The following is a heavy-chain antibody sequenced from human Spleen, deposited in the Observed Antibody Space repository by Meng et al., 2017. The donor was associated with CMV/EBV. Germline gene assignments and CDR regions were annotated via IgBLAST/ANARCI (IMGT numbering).Heavy chain of an antibody. CDR3: ARLGTTGTIDY. Sequence: SETLSLTCTVSGGSISSYYWSWIRQPPGKGLEWIGYIYYSGSTNYNPSLKSRVTISVDTSKNQFSLKVTSVTAADTAVYYCARLGTTGTIDYWGQGTPVTVSS. CDR1: GGSISSYY. J-gene: IGHJ4*02. D-gene: IGHD1-1*01. V-gene: IGHV4-59*01. CDR2: IYYSGST.